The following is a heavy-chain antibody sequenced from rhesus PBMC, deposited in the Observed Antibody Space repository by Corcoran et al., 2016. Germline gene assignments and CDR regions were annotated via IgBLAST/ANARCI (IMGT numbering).Heavy chain of an antibody. CDR3: ARYGFDY. CDR1: GFTFSNYG. J-gene: IGHJ4*01. V-gene: IGHV3S5*01. Sequence: EVQLVETGGDLVQPGGSLRLACAASGFTFSNYGMRWVRQAPGKGLEWVSGISNTGGSTYYADSVKGRFTTSRDNSKNTLALQMNSLRIEDTAVYFCARYGFDYWGQGVLVTVSS. CDR2: ISNTGGST. D-gene: IGHD3-9*01.